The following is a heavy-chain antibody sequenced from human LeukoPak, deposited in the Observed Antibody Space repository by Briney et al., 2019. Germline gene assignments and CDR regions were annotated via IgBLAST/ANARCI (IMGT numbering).Heavy chain of an antibody. CDR1: GGSISSSSYY. CDR3: ARWSVVVVAADAFDI. Sequence: NPSETLSLTCTVSGGSISSSSYYWGWIRQPPGKGLEWIGSIHYSGSTYYNPSLKSRVTISVDTSKNQFSLKLSSVTAADTAVYYCARWSVVVVAADAFDIWGQGTMVTVSS. D-gene: IGHD2-15*01. J-gene: IGHJ3*02. CDR2: IHYSGST. V-gene: IGHV4-39*01.